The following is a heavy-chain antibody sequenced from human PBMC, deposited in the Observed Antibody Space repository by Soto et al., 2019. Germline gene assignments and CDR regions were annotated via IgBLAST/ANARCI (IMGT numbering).Heavy chain of an antibody. CDR2: IYYSGST. J-gene: IGHJ5*02. CDR3: ARHPERIAQIGWFDP. Sequence: PSGTLSLTCTVSGGSISSSSYYWGWIRQPPGKGLEWIGSIYYSGSTYYNPSLKSRVTISVDTSKNQFPLKLSSVTAADTAVYYCARHPERIAQIGWFDPWGQGTLVPVSS. V-gene: IGHV4-39*01. D-gene: IGHD6-13*01. CDR1: GGSISSSSYY.